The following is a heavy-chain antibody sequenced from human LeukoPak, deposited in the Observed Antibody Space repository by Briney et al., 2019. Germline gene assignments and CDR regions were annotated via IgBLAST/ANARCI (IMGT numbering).Heavy chain of an antibody. CDR2: IYPADSAT. CDR3: ARGYCSGGSCLDAFDI. D-gene: IGHD2-15*01. V-gene: IGHV5-51*01. Sequence: SLTLSCKGSQYTFTSYCMGWTRQLPGKGVEWMEIIYPADSATRYRPSFQGQVTISADKSISTAYLQSSSLKASDTAMYYSARGYCSGGSCLDAFDIWGQGTMVTVSS. CDR1: QYTFTSYC. J-gene: IGHJ3*02.